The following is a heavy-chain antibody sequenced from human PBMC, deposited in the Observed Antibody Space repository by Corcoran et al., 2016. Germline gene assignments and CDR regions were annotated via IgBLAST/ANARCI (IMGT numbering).Heavy chain of an antibody. J-gene: IGHJ6*02. CDR3: ARIDCTGGSCRPYYYYGLDV. D-gene: IGHD2-15*01. CDR2: IWYDGSIK. Sequence: QVQRVESGGGVVQPGRSLRLSCTASGFTFNTYGMNWVRQAPGKGPEWVAVIWYDGSIKYYADSVKGRFTISRDNSKNTLYLQMNSLRAEDTALYYCARIDCTGGSCRPYYYYGLDVWGQGTTVTVSS. CDR1: GFTFNTYG. V-gene: IGHV3-33*01.